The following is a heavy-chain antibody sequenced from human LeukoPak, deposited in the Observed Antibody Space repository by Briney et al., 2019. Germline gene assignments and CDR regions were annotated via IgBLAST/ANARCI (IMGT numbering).Heavy chain of an antibody. CDR1: GFSFRNNG. CDR2: ISGSGDSR. CDR3: AKGVTTVRIYYHGMDV. D-gene: IGHD4-17*01. V-gene: IGHV3-23*01. J-gene: IGHJ6*02. Sequence: PGGSLRLSCAASGFSFRNNGMSWVRQAPGKGLEWVSLISGSGDSRYYADSVKGRFTISRDNAKNTLWLQMNSLRAEDTAVYYCAKGVTTVRIYYHGMDVWGQGTTVTVSS.